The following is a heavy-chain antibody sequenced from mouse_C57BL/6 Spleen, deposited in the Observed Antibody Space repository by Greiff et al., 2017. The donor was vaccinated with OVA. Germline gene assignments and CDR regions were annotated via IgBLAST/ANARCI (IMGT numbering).Heavy chain of an antibody. CDR1: GYTFTSYW. D-gene: IGHD1-1*01. J-gene: IGHJ2*01. Sequence: VQLQQPGAELVKPGASVKLSCKASGYTFTSYWMHWVKQRPGQGLEWIGMIHPNSGSTNYNEKFKSKATLTVDKSSSTAYMQLSSLTSEDSAVYYCARGEYYGSSSLDYWGQGTTLTVSS. CDR3: ARGEYYGSSSLDY. CDR2: IHPNSGST. V-gene: IGHV1-64*01.